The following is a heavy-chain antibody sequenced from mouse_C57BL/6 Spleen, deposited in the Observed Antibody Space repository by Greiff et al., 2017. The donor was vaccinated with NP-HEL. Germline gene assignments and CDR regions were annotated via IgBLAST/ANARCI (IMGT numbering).Heavy chain of an antibody. CDR3: ARNGWLLWYFDV. J-gene: IGHJ1*03. CDR1: GFSLTSYG. Sequence: VHLVESGPGLVQPSQSLSITCTVSGFSLTSYGVHWVRQSPGKGLAWLGVIWSGGCTDYNAAFISRLSISKDNSKSQVFFKMNSLQADDTAIYYCARNGWLLWYFDVWGTGTTVTVSS. CDR2: IWSGGCT. D-gene: IGHD2-3*01. V-gene: IGHV2-2*01.